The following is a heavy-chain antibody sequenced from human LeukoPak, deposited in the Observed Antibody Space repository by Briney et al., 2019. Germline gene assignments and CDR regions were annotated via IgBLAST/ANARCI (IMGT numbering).Heavy chain of an antibody. J-gene: IGHJ4*01. CDR3: ARDAQRGFDYSNSLKN. V-gene: IGHV3-33*08. D-gene: IGHD4-11*01. Sequence: SGGSLRLSCAASGFTFSSYEMNWVRQAPGKGLEWVAVIWSDSTNRFYADSVKGRFTISRDNSQNTVFLQMNSLRVNDTAIYYCARDAQRGFDYSNSLKNWGRGTLVTVSS. CDR2: IWSDSTNR. CDR1: GFTFSSYE.